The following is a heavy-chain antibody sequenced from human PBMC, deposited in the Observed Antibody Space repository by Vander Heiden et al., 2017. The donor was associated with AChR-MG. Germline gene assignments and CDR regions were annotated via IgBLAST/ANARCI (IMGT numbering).Heavy chain of an antibody. Sequence: EVQLVQSGAEVKKPGASLKISCKGSGYSFTSYWIGWVRQMPGKGLEWMGIIYPGDSDTRYSPSFQGQVTISADKSISTAYLQWSSLKASDTAMYYCARQHYDSSGYYHDFDYWGQGTLVTVSS. D-gene: IGHD3-22*01. CDR1: GYSFTSYW. J-gene: IGHJ4*02. CDR2: IYPGDSDT. CDR3: ARQHYDSSGYYHDFDY. V-gene: IGHV5-51*01.